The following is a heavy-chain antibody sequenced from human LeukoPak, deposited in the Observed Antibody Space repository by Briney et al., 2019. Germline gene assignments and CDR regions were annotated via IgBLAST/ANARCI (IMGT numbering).Heavy chain of an antibody. D-gene: IGHD4-17*01. J-gene: IGHJ4*02. CDR3: AREEYGDHMW. CDR1: GFTFSRYW. V-gene: IGHV3-7*01. Sequence: GGSLRLSCAASGFTFSRYWMSWVRQAPGKGLEWVANIKQDGSEKYYVDSVKGRFTISRGDAKNSLYLQMNSLRAEDTAVYCCAREEYGDHMWWGQGTLVIVSS. CDR2: IKQDGSEK.